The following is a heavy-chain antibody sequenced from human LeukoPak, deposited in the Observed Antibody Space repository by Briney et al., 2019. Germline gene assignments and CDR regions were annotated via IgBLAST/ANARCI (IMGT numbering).Heavy chain of an antibody. V-gene: IGHV3-23*01. D-gene: IGHD3-3*01. CDR1: GFTFRNYA. CDR2: ISSSGST. Sequence: GGSLRLSCAASGFTFRNYAMSWVRQAPGKGLEWVSVISSSGSTYYADSVKGRFTISRDNSDNTLYLQMNTLRAEDTAVYYCVKDPWELRFGGYWGQGTLVTVSS. CDR3: VKDPWELRFGGY. J-gene: IGHJ4*02.